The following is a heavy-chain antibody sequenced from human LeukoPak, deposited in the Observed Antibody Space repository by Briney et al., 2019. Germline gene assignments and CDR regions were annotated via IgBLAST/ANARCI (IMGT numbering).Heavy chain of an antibody. CDR3: ARNRGEYSGYDLIPRYYYYYYYMDV. D-gene: IGHD5-12*01. V-gene: IGHV1-69*13. Sequence: SVKVSCKASGGTFSRYAISWVRQAPGQGLEWMGGIIPIFGTASYAQKFQGRVTITADESTSTAYMELSSLRSEDTAVYYCARNRGEYSGYDLIPRYYYYYYYMDVWGKGTTVTISS. J-gene: IGHJ6*03. CDR2: IIPIFGTA. CDR1: GGTFSRYA.